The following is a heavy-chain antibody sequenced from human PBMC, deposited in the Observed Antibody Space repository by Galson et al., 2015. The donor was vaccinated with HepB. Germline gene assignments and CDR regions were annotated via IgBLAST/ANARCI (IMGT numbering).Heavy chain of an antibody. J-gene: IGHJ2*01. V-gene: IGHV5-10-1*01. D-gene: IGHD3-16*01. CDR2: IDPSDSYT. Sequence: QSGAEVTKPGESLRISCKGSGSSFTSYWISWVRQMPGKGLEWMGRIDPSDSYTNYSPSFQGHVTISADKSISTAYLQWSSLKASDTALYYCARKVERGMEGYWYFDLWGRGTLVTVSS. CDR1: GSSFTSYW. CDR3: ARKVERGMEGYWYFDL.